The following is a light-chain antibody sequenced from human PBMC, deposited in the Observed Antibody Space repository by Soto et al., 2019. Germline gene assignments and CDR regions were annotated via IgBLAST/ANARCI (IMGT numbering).Light chain of an antibody. V-gene: IGLV2-8*01. CDR2: EVS. CDR3: TSYAGSNNLV. Sequence: QSALTQPPSSSGSPGQSVTISCTGTSSDIGGYTYLSWYQQHQGKAPRLIIYEVSTRPSGVPDRFSGSKSGNTASLTVSGLQAEDEADYYCTSYAGSNNLVFAGGTKVTVL. CDR1: SSDIGGYTY. J-gene: IGLJ3*02.